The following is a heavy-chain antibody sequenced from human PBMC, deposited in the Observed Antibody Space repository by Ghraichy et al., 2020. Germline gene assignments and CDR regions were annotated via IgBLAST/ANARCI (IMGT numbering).Heavy chain of an antibody. Sequence: SETLSLTCAVYGGSFSGYYWSWIRQPPGKGLEWIGEINHSGSTNYNPSLKSRVTISVDTSKNQFSLKLSSVTAADTAVYYCARAPVYSSSTHDWGQGTLVTVSS. CDR1: GGSFSGYY. CDR3: ARAPVYSSSTHD. CDR2: INHSGST. J-gene: IGHJ4*02. D-gene: IGHD6-6*01. V-gene: IGHV4-34*01.